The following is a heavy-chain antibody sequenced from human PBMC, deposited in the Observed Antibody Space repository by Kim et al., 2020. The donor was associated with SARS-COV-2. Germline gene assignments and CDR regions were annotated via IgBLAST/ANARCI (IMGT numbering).Heavy chain of an antibody. J-gene: IGHJ5*02. V-gene: IGHV3-23*01. D-gene: IGHD6-13*01. Sequence: ADTGKGRFTISRDKTKNTLYLQMNRLRVEDTAVYYCAKGSSNWYPRDWFDPWGQGTLVIVSS. CDR3: AKGSSNWYPRDWFDP.